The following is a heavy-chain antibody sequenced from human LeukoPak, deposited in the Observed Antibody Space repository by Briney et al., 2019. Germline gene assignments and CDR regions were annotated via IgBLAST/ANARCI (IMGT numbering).Heavy chain of an antibody. CDR2: VNHSGST. D-gene: IGHD1-14*01. J-gene: IGHJ4*02. Sequence: SETLSLTCAVYGGSFSGNYWSWIRQPPGRGREWMGDVNHSGSTNYNPSLKSRVTISVVKSKNQFSLMLIPVTTADTALYYCSRKTEGLNDGLDYWGQGTLVTVSS. V-gene: IGHV4-34*01. CDR1: GGSFSGNY. CDR3: SRKTEGLNDGLDY.